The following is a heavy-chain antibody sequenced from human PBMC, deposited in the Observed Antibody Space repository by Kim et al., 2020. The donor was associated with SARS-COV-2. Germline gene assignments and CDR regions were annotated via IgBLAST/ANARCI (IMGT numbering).Heavy chain of an antibody. CDR3: ASDVEMATITKNYYYYYGMDV. CDR2: IYYSGST. D-gene: IGHD5-12*01. CDR1: GGSISSSSYY. J-gene: IGHJ6*02. V-gene: IGHV4-39*01. Sequence: SETLSLTCTVSGGSISSSSYYWGWIRQPPGKGLEWIGNIYYSGSTYYNPSLKSRVTISVDTSKNQFSLKLSSVTAADTAVYYCASDVEMATITKNYYYYYGMDVWGQGTTVTVSS.